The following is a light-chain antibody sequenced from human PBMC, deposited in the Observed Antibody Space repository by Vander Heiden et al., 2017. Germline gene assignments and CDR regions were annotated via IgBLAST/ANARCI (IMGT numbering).Light chain of an antibody. J-gene: IGLJ2*01. Sequence: QSVLTQPPSVHSPPGQKVTISCSGSSSNIGSTYVSWYQQLPGTAPKLLIYDNNKRPSGIPDRFSGSKSGTSATLSITGVQTGDEADYYCGTWDTSLSVVVFGGGTKLTVL. CDR1: SSNIGSTY. CDR2: DNN. CDR3: GTWDTSLSVVV. V-gene: IGLV1-51*01.